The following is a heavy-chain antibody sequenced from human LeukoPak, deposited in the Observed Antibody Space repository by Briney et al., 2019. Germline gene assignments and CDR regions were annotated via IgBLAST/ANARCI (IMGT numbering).Heavy chain of an antibody. Sequence: ASVKVSCKASGYTFTSYGISWVRQAPGQGLEWMGWISAYNGNTNYAQKLRGRVTMTTDTSTSTAYTELRSLRSDDTAVYYCARRTVTTADDAFDIWGQGTMVTVSS. CDR1: GYTFTSYG. J-gene: IGHJ3*02. D-gene: IGHD4-17*01. CDR2: ISAYNGNT. V-gene: IGHV1-18*01. CDR3: ARRTVTTADDAFDI.